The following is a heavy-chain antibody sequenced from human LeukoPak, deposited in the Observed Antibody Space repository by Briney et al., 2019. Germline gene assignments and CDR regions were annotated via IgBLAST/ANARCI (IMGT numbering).Heavy chain of an antibody. D-gene: IGHD6-19*01. Sequence: PGGSLRLSCAASGFTFSSYAMSWVRQAPGKGLEWVSAISGSGGSTYYADSVKGRFTISRDNSKNTPYLQMNSLRAEDTAVYYCAKVPVPYSSGWAHFDYWGQGTVVTVSS. J-gene: IGHJ4*02. CDR3: AKVPVPYSSGWAHFDY. CDR2: ISGSGGST. V-gene: IGHV3-23*01. CDR1: GFTFSSYA.